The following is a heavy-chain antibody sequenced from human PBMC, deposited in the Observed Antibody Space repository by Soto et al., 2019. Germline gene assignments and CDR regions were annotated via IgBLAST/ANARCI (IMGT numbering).Heavy chain of an antibody. V-gene: IGHV3-33*01. J-gene: IGHJ1*01. CDR2: IWYDGSNK. CDR1: GFTFSSYG. Sequence: GGSLRLSCAASGFTFSSYGMHWVRQAPGKGLEWVAVIWYDGSNKYYADSVKGRFTISRDNSKNTLYLQMNSLRAEDTAVYYCARASIQLWQSFQHWGQGTLVTVSS. CDR3: ARASIQLWQSFQH. D-gene: IGHD5-18*01.